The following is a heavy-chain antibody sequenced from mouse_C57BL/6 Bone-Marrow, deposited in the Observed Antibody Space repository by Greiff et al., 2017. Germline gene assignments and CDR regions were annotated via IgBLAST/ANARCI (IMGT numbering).Heavy chain of an antibody. V-gene: IGHV14-2*01. CDR2: IDPEDGDT. CDR1: GFNIKDYY. J-gene: IGHJ1*03. Sequence: VQLQQSGAELVKPGASVKLSCTASGFNIKDYYMHWVKQRTEQGLEWIGRIDPEDGDTKYAPKFQGKATITADTSSNTAYLQLSSLTSEDTAVYYGASRNSPWYVDVWGTGTTVTVSS. CDR3: ASRNSPWYVDV.